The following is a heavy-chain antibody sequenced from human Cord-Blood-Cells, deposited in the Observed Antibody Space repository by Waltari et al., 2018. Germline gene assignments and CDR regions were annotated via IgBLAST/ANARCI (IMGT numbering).Heavy chain of an antibody. CDR3: ARRSGIVPAY. CDR1: AGSFSGSY. CDR2: INHSGSN. D-gene: IGHD1-26*01. J-gene: IGHJ4*02. Sequence: QVQLQRWGAGRLKPSETLSLTCAVYAGSFSGSYWRWFRQPPGKGLEWIGEINHSGSNTNYTHQLQRVTITVDESTTQFAQKLRCVTAAETTVDYCARRSGIVPAYWGQGTLVTVSS. V-gene: IGHV4-34*01.